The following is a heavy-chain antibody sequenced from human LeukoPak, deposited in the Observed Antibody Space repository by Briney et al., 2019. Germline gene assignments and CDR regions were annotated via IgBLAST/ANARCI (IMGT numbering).Heavy chain of an antibody. CDR3: ARVSPNTVTTLQYFDY. Sequence: GGSLRLSCAASGLTFSRYWMHWVRQAPGKGLVWVSRINSDGSTTSYADSVKGRFTISRDNAKNTLYLQMNSLRAEDTAVYYCARVSPNTVTTLQYFDYWGQGTLVTVSS. CDR2: INSDGSTT. J-gene: IGHJ4*02. CDR1: GLTFSRYW. D-gene: IGHD4-17*01. V-gene: IGHV3-74*01.